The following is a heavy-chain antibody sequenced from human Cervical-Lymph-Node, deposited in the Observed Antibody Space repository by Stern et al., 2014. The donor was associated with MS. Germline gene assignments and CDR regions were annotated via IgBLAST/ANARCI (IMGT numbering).Heavy chain of an antibody. CDR2: LIPIFGTA. Sequence: QVQLVQSAAAVKKPGSSVKVSCKASVGTFSSYAISWVRQAPGQGLEWMGGLIPIFGTANYAQKFQGRVTITADESTSTAYMELSSLRSEDTAVYYCARGELKEGLVRGMDVWGQGTTVTVSS. J-gene: IGHJ6*02. D-gene: IGHD1-26*01. CDR3: ARGELKEGLVRGMDV. CDR1: VGTFSSYA. V-gene: IGHV1-69*01.